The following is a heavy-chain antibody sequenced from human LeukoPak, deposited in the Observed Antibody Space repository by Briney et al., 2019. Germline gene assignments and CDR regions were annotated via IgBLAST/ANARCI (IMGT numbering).Heavy chain of an antibody. D-gene: IGHD3-10*01. Sequence: PGGSLRLSCAASGFTFSSYWMSWVRQAPGKGLEWVANIKQDGSEKYYVDSVKGRFTISRDNAKNSLYLQMNSLRAEDTAVYYCASLPFDWPYYYGSGETANFDYWGQGTLVTVSS. CDR1: GFTFSSYW. CDR2: IKQDGSEK. CDR3: ASLPFDWPYYYGSGETANFDY. V-gene: IGHV3-7*01. J-gene: IGHJ4*02.